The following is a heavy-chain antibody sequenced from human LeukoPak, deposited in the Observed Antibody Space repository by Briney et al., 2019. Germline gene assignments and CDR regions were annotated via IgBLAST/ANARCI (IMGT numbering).Heavy chain of an antibody. Sequence: SETLSLTCTVSGGSISTYYWSWIRQSPGKGLEWIGSIYNSGSTNYNPSLKSRVSISVDTSKNQFSLELSSVTAADTAVYYCAVNSTKHTFDIWGQGTMVAV. J-gene: IGHJ3*02. D-gene: IGHD5/OR15-5a*01. CDR3: AVNSTKHTFDI. V-gene: IGHV4-59*08. CDR2: IYNSGST. CDR1: GGSISTYY.